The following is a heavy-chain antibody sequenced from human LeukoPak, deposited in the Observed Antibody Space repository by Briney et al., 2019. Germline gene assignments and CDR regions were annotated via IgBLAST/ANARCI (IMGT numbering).Heavy chain of an antibody. J-gene: IGHJ4*02. V-gene: IGHV1-46*01. Sequence: GASVKVSCKASGYTFTSYYMHWVRQAPGQGLEWMGIINPSGGSTSYAQKFQGRVTMTRDTSTSTVYMELSSLRSEDTAVYYCARGILGYCSGGSCYSVYHFDYWGQGTLVTVSS. D-gene: IGHD2-15*01. CDR2: INPSGGST. CDR1: GYTFTSYY. CDR3: ARGILGYCSGGSCYSVYHFDY.